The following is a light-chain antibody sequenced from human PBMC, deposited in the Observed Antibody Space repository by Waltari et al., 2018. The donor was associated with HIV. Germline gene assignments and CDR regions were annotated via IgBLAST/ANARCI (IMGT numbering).Light chain of an antibody. CDR2: GAS. J-gene: IGKJ4*01. CDR1: QSVRRAS. Sequence: EIVLTQSPGTLSLSPGERATLSCRAIQSVRRASLAWYQQKPGQAPRLLIFGASSRATGIPDRFSGSGAVTDFILTISRLEPEDCAVYYCQQYEASPLTFGGGTRVEIK. CDR3: QQYEASPLT. V-gene: IGKV3-20*01.